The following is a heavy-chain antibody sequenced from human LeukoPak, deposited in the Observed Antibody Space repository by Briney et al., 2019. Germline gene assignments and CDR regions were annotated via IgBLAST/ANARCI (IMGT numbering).Heavy chain of an antibody. V-gene: IGHV1-69*05. Sequence: SVKVSCKAAGGTFSSYAISWVRGAPGQGLEGMGGIIPIFGTANYAQKFQGRVAITTDESTTTAYIELSSPTSAATAVSYCASSFAYYDSSGYYWFDPWGQGNLVTVSS. CDR2: IIPIFGTA. CDR1: GGTFSSYA. J-gene: IGHJ5*02. CDR3: ASSFAYYDSSGYYWFDP. D-gene: IGHD3-22*01.